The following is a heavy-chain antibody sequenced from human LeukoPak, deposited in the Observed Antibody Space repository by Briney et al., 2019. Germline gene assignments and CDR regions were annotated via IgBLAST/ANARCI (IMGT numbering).Heavy chain of an antibody. CDR3: ATSGGFALPNAITGNWFMDV. D-gene: IGHD2-2*01. Sequence: PGGSLRLSCGASGFTFSDYSMNWVRQAPGKGLAWVASITSAGGYTYYADSVKGRFTISRDNAQNSLFLQMNSLRAEDTAVYFCATSGGFALPNAITGNWFMDVWARGTSVTVSS. CDR2: ITSAGGYT. CDR1: GFTFSDYS. V-gene: IGHV3-21*01. J-gene: IGHJ6*03.